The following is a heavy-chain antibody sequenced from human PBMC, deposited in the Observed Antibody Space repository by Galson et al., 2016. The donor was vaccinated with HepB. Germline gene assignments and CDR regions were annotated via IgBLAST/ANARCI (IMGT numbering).Heavy chain of an antibody. CDR3: ARDNQGFDY. J-gene: IGHJ4*02. Sequence: SGVSISSGNWWSWVRQPPGKGLEWIGEMYLSGNTNYNPSLKSRVTISVDKSKSHFSLNLTSVTAADTAVYYCARDNQGFDYWGQGALVTVSS. CDR2: MYLSGNT. CDR1: GVSISSGNW. V-gene: IGHV4-4*02.